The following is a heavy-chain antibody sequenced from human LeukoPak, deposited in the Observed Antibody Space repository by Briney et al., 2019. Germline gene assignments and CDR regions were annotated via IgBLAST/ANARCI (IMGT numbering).Heavy chain of an antibody. Sequence: SGKVSCKASRDIFKKYGIFWVRQAPGQGLEWMGRIIPVISIANNAEKFQGRVTITADKDTNTAYMLLSRLRTADAAAYYCAREGGDGYNLDAGGQGKLATVSS. CDR2: IIPVISIA. CDR3: AREGGDGYNLDA. J-gene: IGHJ1*01. D-gene: IGHD5-24*01. CDR1: RDIFKKYG. V-gene: IGHV1-69*04.